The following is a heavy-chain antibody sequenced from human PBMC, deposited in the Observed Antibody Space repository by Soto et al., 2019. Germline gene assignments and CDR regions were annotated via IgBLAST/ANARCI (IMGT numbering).Heavy chain of an antibody. V-gene: IGHV1-8*01. D-gene: IGHD4-4*01. CDR1: GYTFTNYD. J-gene: IGHJ5*02. CDR2: MHPTIGNI. CDR3: ARGLHQPDL. Sequence: ASVKVSCKASGYTFTNYDIQWVRQASGQGLEWMGWMHPTIGNIAHARKFQGRATMTTDTSIDTAYLELRGLTSEDTAVYFCARGLHQPDLWGQGTLVTVSS.